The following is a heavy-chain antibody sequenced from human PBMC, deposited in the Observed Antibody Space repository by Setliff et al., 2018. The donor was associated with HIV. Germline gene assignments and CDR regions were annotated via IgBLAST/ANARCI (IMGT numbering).Heavy chain of an antibody. Sequence: SETLSLTCNVSGGSISSVNYYWNWIRQPAGKGLEWIGRIYASGSPTYNPSLKTRVTISVDTSKNHISLRLNSVTAADTAVYYCARQGGYDFWSGYYPYYYGMDVWGQGTTVTVSS. CDR2: IYASGSP. D-gene: IGHD3-3*01. J-gene: IGHJ6*02. CDR3: ARQGGYDFWSGYYPYYYGMDV. CDR1: GGSISSVNYY. V-gene: IGHV4-61*02.